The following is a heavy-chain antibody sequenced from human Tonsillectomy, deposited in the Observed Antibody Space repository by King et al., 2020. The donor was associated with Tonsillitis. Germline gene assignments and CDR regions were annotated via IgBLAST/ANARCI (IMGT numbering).Heavy chain of an antibody. V-gene: IGHV3-23*04. D-gene: IGHD3-22*01. J-gene: IGHJ4*02. CDR1: GFTFSSYA. Sequence: VQLVESGGGLVQPGGSLRLSCAASGFTFSSYAMNWVRQAPGKGLEGVSTISGSGGSTYYADSVKGRFTISTDNSKNTLYLQMNSLRAEDTAVYFCAKEPYDSSGYYLDYWGQGTLVTVSS. CDR3: AKEPYDSSGYYLDY. CDR2: ISGSGGST.